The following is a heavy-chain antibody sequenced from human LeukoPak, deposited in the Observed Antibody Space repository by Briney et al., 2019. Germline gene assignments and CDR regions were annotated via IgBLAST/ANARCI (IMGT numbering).Heavy chain of an antibody. CDR2: IYYSGST. Sequence: SETLSLTCTVSAASISSYYWSCIRQPPGKGLEWIGYIYYSGSTNYNPPLKSRVTISVDRSKNQFSLNLTSVTAADTAVYYCATDSGYRRYDYWGQGTLVTVSS. J-gene: IGHJ4*02. CDR1: AASISSYY. D-gene: IGHD5-12*01. V-gene: IGHV4-59*01. CDR3: ATDSGYRRYDY.